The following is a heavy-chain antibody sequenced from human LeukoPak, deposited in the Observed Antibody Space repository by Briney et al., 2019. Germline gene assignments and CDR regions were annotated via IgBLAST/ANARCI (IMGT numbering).Heavy chain of an antibody. CDR3: AREGSGGYFYFFDY. J-gene: IGHJ4*02. CDR2: IKPDGGEK. D-gene: IGHD5-12*01. V-gene: IGHV3-7*01. CDR1: GFTFSSYW. Sequence: RGSLRLSCAVSGFTFSSYWMGWVRQAPGKGLEWVANIKPDGGEKYYVDSVKGRFAIARDNAKNSLYLQMNSLRVEDTAVYYCAREGSGGYFYFFDYWGQGTLVTVSS.